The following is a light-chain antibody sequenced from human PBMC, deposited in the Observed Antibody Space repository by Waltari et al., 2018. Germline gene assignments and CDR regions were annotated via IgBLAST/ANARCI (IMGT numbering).Light chain of an antibody. CDR2: AAS. CDR3: QQSYSILRT. V-gene: IGKV1-39*01. J-gene: IGKJ1*01. Sequence: DIQMTQSPSSLSASVGDRVTITCRASQNIDKSLNWYQQKPGKAPNLLIYAASSLQTGVQSRFSGSGSGTDFTLTITSLQPEDFATYYCQQSYSILRTFGQGTKLGI. CDR1: QNIDKS.